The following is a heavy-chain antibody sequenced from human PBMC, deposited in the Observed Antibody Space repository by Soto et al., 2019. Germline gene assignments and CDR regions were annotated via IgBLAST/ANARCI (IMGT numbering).Heavy chain of an antibody. Sequence: EVQLVESGGDLVQRGGSLRLSCAASGFPFSSYWMHWVRHTPGKGLDWVARISGDGFTTYYADSVTGRFTVSRDNAQNTLSLQISSLRAEDTAGYYCARGYYGLLTGYYTDYWGQGTLVSVSS. D-gene: IGHD3-9*01. CDR2: ISGDGFTT. CDR3: ARGYYGLLTGYYTDY. V-gene: IGHV3-74*01. J-gene: IGHJ4*02. CDR1: GFPFSSYW.